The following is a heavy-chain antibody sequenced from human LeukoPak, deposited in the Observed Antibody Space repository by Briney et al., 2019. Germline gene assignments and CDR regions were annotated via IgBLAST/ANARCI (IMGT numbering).Heavy chain of an antibody. J-gene: IGHJ4*02. CDR3: XXXXWERLLLTLSDS. CDR1: GFTFSTYG. CDR2: MSFDGRHK. V-gene: IGHV3-30*03. Sequence: PGGSLRLSCVASGFTFSTYGMHWVRQTPGKGLDWVSIMSFDGRHKYYADSVKGRFAISRDNSKNTLYLQMDSLRVEDTAVYYXXXXXWERLLLTLSDSWGQGTLVTVSS. D-gene: IGHD1-1*01.